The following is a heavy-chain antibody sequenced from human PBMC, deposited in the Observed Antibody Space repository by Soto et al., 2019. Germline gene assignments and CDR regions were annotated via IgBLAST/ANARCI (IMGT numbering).Heavy chain of an antibody. CDR3: AKDRLPQTYYYGMDV. CDR1: GFTFSSYG. CDR2: ISYDGSNK. V-gene: IGHV3-30*18. J-gene: IGHJ6*02. Sequence: GGSLRLSCAASGFTFSSYGMHWVRQAPGKGLEWVAVISYDGSNKYYADSVKGRFTISRDNSKNTLYLQMNSLRAEDTAVYYCAKDRLPQTYYYGMDVWGQGTTVTVSS.